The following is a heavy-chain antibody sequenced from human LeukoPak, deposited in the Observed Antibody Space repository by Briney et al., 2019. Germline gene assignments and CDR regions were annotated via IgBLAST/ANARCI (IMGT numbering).Heavy chain of an antibody. V-gene: IGHV4-39*07. Sequence: SETLSLTCSVSGASISSSSYYWGWIRQPPGKGLEWIGSIYYSGSTYYNPSLKSRVTISVDTSKNQFSLKLSSVTAADTAVYYCARAPPVALFDYWGQGTLVTVSS. D-gene: IGHD4-23*01. J-gene: IGHJ4*02. CDR1: GASISSSSYY. CDR2: IYYSGST. CDR3: ARAPPVALFDY.